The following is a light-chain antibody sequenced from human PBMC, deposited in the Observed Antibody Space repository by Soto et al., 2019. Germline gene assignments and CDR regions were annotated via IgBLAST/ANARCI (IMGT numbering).Light chain of an antibody. CDR2: DVT. J-gene: IGLJ3*02. Sequence: QSALTQPASVSGSPGQSITISCTGTSSDVGGYNFVSWYQQHPGKAPQLMIYDVTYRPSGVSDRVSGSKSGNTAYLTLSGLQAEDEADYFCSSYTITSARVFGGGTKVTVL. CDR1: SSDVGGYNF. V-gene: IGLV2-14*01. CDR3: SSYTITSARV.